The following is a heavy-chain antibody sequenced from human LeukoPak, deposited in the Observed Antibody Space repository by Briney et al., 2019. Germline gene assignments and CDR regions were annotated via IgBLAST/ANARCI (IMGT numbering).Heavy chain of an antibody. CDR2: IYHSGST. J-gene: IGHJ3*02. CDR1: GGSISSSNW. CDR3: ASHGSGSYYTSEDAFDI. V-gene: IGHV4-4*02. D-gene: IGHD3-10*01. Sequence: SETLSLTCAVSGGSISSSNWWSWVLQPPGKGLEWIVEIYHSGSTNYNPSLKSRVTISVDKSKNQFSLKLSSVTAADTAVYYCASHGSGSYYTSEDAFDIWGQGTMVTVSS.